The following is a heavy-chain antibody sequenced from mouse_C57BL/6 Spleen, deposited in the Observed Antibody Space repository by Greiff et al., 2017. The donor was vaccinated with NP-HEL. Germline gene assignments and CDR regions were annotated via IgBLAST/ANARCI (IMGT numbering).Heavy chain of an antibody. D-gene: IGHD1-1*01. CDR1: GFNIKDYY. V-gene: IGHV14-2*01. Sequence: EVQLKESGAELVKPGASVKLSCTASGFNIKDYYMHWVKQRTEQGLEWIGRIDPEDGETKYAPKFQGKATITADTSSNTAYLQLSSLTSEDTAVYYCARSGITTVVDYYAMDYWGQGTSVTVSS. J-gene: IGHJ4*01. CDR3: ARSGITTVVDYYAMDY. CDR2: IDPEDGET.